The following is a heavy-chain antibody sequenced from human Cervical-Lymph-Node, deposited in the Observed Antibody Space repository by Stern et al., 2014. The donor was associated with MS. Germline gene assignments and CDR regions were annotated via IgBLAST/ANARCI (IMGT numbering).Heavy chain of an antibody. V-gene: IGHV5-51*04. CDR1: GYGFTDYW. CDR3: ARKTGGFDR. CDR2: FYPGDSDP. Sequence: MQLVQSGAEVKKPGESLRISCKGSGYGFTDYWIGWVRQVPGRGLEWMGPFYPGDSDPRSSPPFQGQVPISPAQPIPPASLQWRSLKASDTAIYYCARKTGGFDRWGQGTLVTVSS. J-gene: IGHJ4*02. D-gene: IGHD3-10*01.